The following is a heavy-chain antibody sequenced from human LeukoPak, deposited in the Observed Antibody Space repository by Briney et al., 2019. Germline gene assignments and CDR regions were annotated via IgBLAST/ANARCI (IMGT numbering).Heavy chain of an antibody. J-gene: IGHJ4*02. D-gene: IGHD3-22*01. CDR1: GFTFSSYE. CDR2: ISSSGSTI. Sequence: GVLRLSCAASGFTFSSYEMNWVRRAPGKGLEWVSYISSSGSTIYYADSVKGRFTISRDNSKNTLYLQMNSLRAEDTAVYYCARVFCLFYDSSGYYCSFGPLRHWGQGTLVTVSS. CDR3: ARVFCLFYDSSGYYCSFGPLRH. V-gene: IGHV3-48*03.